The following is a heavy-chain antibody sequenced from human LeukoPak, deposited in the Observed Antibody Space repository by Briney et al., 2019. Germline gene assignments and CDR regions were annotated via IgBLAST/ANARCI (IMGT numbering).Heavy chain of an antibody. J-gene: IGHJ4*02. CDR1: GGSISSGGYS. Sequence: SQPLSLTCAVSGGSISSGGYSWSWIRQPPGKGLVWIWYIYHSGSTYYNPSLKSRVTISVDRSKNQFSLKLSSVTAADTAVYYCARVRGLGYYDSSGYLDYWGQGTLVTVSS. V-gene: IGHV4-30-2*01. CDR2: IYHSGST. CDR3: ARVRGLGYYDSSGYLDY. D-gene: IGHD3-22*01.